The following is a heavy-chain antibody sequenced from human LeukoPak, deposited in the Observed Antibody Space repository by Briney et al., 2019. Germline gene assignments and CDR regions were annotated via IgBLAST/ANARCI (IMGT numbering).Heavy chain of an antibody. V-gene: IGHV1-69*13. D-gene: IGHD2-2*01. Sequence: EASVKVSCKASGGTFSSYAISWVRQAPGQGLEWMGGIIPIFGTANYAQKFQGRVTITADESTSTAYMELSSLRSDDTAVYYCARGGIVVVPAAPMFYGMDVWGQGTTVTVSS. CDR3: ARGGIVVVPAAPMFYGMDV. CDR1: GGTFSSYA. CDR2: IIPIFGTA. J-gene: IGHJ6*02.